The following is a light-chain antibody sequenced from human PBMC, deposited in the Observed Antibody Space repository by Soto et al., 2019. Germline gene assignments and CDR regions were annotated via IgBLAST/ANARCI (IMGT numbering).Light chain of an antibody. CDR1: QSVGGH. V-gene: IGKV3-11*01. CDR2: DAS. CDR3: QQRNNWPPSIT. Sequence: EIVLKQSPANLSLSPGERATLSCRASQSVGGHLAWYQQKPGQAPRLLIYDASDRATGIPARFSGSGSETDFTLTISSLEPDDFAVYYCQQRNNWPPSITYGQGKRLEIK. J-gene: IGKJ5*01.